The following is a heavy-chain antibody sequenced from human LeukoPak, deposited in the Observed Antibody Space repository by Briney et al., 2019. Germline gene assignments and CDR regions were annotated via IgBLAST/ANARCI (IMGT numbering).Heavy chain of an antibody. CDR2: INHSGGT. CDR1: GDYLSSYY. CDR3: ASGRGGSIRNGMDV. J-gene: IGHJ6*02. V-gene: IGHV4-34*01. D-gene: IGHD3-10*01. Sequence: SETLSLTCAVYGDYLSSYYWSWVRQPPGRGLGWIGEINHSGGTNYTPSLESRVTISVDTSQNQIYLKLGSVTVADTAVYYCASGRGGSIRNGMDVWGQGTTVTVSS.